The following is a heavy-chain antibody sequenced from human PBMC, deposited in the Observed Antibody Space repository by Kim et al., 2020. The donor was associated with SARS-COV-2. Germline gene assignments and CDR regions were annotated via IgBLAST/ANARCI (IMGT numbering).Heavy chain of an antibody. J-gene: IGHJ4*02. V-gene: IGHV1-3*04. CDR1: GYTFTSYS. CDR2: IHKANGDT. CDR3: ARDYNWGVDF. D-gene: IGHD7-27*01. Sequence: ASVKVSCKSSGYTFTSYSMHWLRQAPGQRLEWMGWIHKANGDTRYSQTLQGRVTFTRDTSANTDYMELSSLRSEDTAVYFCARDYNWGVDFWGQGTLVTV.